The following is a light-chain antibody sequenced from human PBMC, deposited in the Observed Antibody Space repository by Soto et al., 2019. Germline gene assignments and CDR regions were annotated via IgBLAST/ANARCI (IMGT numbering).Light chain of an antibody. CDR2: GAS. J-gene: IGKJ1*01. V-gene: IGKV3-15*01. CDR3: QQYNNWPPS. Sequence: EIVMTQSPATLSVSPGESATLSCRASQSVSSNLAWYQQKPGQAPRLLIYGASTRATGIPARFSGSGSGTEFTLTISSLQSEEFAVYYCQQYNNWPPSFGQGTKVDIK. CDR1: QSVSSN.